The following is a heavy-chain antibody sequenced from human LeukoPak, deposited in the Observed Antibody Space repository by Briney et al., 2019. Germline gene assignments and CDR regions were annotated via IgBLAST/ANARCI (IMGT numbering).Heavy chain of an antibody. J-gene: IGHJ4*02. CDR3: ARDHDWAFDL. D-gene: IGHD3-9*01. V-gene: IGHV3-48*02. Sequence: DFVKGRFSISRDKAKNSLYLQMNALRYEDTAIYYCARDHDWAFDLWGQGTLVTVSS.